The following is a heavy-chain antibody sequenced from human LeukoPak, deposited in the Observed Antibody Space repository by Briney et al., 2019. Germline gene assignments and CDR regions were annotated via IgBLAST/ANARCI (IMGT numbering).Heavy chain of an antibody. D-gene: IGHD1-14*01. J-gene: IGHJ4*02. V-gene: IGHV3-7*01. CDR2: IKQDGSEK. CDR3: ARNQRRLDY. Sequence: GRSLRLSCAASGLTFSSYWMRWVRQAPGKGLEWVTNIKQDGSEKYYVDSVKGRFTISRDNAKNSLYLQVNSQRAEDTAVYYCARNQRRLDYWGQGTLVTVSS. CDR1: GLTFSSYW.